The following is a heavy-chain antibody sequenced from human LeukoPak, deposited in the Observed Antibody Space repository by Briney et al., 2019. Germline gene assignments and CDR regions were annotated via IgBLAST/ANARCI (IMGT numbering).Heavy chain of an antibody. Sequence: PSETLSLTCTVSGGSVSSSSYYWGWIRQRPGTGLEWIGSMYYSGSTYYNPFLKSRVTISVDTSKNQFSLKLSSVTAADTAVSYCARRSIAAHTFDYWGQGTLVTVSS. CDR1: GGSVSSSSYY. CDR2: MYYSGST. J-gene: IGHJ4*02. CDR3: ARRSIAAHTFDY. D-gene: IGHD6-6*01. V-gene: IGHV4-39*01.